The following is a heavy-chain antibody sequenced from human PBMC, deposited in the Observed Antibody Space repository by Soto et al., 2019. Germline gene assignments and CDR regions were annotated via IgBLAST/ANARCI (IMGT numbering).Heavy chain of an antibody. D-gene: IGHD1-7*01. V-gene: IGHV1-2*04. CDR1: GYTFTGYF. J-gene: IGHJ4*02. CDR3: ARGSRITGTTPLDY. Sequence: QVQLVQSGAEVKKPGASVKVSCEASGYTFTGYFIHWVRQAPGQGLEWMGWINPNSGGTKSAQKFQGWVTMTTDTSITTAYMELRRLRSDDTAIYYCARGSRITGTTPLDYWGQGTLITVSS. CDR2: INPNSGGT.